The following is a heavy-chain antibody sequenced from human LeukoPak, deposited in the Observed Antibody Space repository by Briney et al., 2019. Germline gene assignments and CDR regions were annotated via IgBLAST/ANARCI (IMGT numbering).Heavy chain of an antibody. CDR3: ASQPAYSSGWYDY. D-gene: IGHD6-19*01. J-gene: IGHJ4*02. V-gene: IGHV3-9*01. CDR1: GFTFDDYA. Sequence: PGRSLRLSCAASGFTFDDYAMHWVRQAPGKGLEWVSGISRNSGTIGYAGSVKGRFTISRDNAKNSLYLQMNSLRAEDTALYYCASQPAYSSGWYDYWGQGTLVTVSS. CDR2: ISRNSGTI.